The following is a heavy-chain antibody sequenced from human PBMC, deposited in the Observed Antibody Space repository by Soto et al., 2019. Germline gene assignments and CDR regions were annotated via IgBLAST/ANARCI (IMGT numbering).Heavy chain of an antibody. D-gene: IGHD2-8*01. CDR2: ISSSSSYI. J-gene: IGHJ4*02. CDR3: ARDRMVYVDTSFDY. V-gene: IGHV3-21*01. CDR1: GFTFSSYS. Sequence: EVQLVESGGGLVKPGGSLRLSCAASGFTFSSYSMNWVRQAPGKGLEWVSSISSSSSYIYYADSVKGRFTISRDNAKNSLYLQMNSLRAEDTAVYYCARDRMVYVDTSFDYWGQGTLVTVSS.